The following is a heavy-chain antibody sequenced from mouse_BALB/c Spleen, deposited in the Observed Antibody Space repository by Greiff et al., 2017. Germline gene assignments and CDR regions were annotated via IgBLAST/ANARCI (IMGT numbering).Heavy chain of an antibody. CDR1: GFSLTSYG. D-gene: IGHD2-2*01. V-gene: IGHV2-5-1*01. J-gene: IGHJ3*01. CDR3: AKTGYDGTWFAY. Sequence: VQLQESGPSLVQPSQSLSITCTVSGFSLTSYGVHWVRQSPGKGLEWLGVIWRGGSTDYNAAFMSRLSITKDNSKSQVFFKMNSLQADDTAIYYCAKTGYDGTWFAYWGQGTLVTVSA. CDR2: IWRGGST.